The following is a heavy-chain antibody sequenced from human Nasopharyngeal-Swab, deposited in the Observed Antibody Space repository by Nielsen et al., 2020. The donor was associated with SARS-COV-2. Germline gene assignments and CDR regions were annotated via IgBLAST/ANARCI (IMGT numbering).Heavy chain of an antibody. J-gene: IGHJ3*02. CDR3: AKVKGSSGFNAFDI. D-gene: IGHD6-19*01. CDR2: ISDSGGST. CDR1: GFTFSNYA. V-gene: IGHV3-23*01. Sequence: GGSLRLSCAASGFTFSNYAMNWVRQAPGKGLEWVSSISDSGGSTSYSDSVRGRFTISRVNSKNTLYLQMNSLRAEDTAVYYCAKVKGSSGFNAFDIWGQGTMVTVSS.